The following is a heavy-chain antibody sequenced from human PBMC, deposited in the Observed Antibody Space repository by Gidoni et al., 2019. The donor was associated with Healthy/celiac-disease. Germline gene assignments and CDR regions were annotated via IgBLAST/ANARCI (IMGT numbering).Heavy chain of an antibody. Sequence: EVQLVVSGGGLVQPGGALSISCAASGFPFSSYWMHWVRQAPGKGLVWVSRINSDGSSTSYADSVKGRFTISRDNAKNTLYLQMNSLRAEDTAVYYCARRRDDAFDIWGQGTMVTVSS. CDR3: ARRRDDAFDI. CDR1: GFPFSSYW. V-gene: IGHV3-74*01. J-gene: IGHJ3*02. CDR2: INSDGSST.